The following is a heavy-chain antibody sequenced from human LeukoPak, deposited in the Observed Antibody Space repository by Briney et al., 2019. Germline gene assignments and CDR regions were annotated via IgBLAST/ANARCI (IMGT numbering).Heavy chain of an antibody. Sequence: LAGGSLRLSCTASGFIFSSYGMHWVRQAPGKGLEWVSAISGSGGSTYYADSVKGRFTISRDNSKNTLYLQMNSLRAEDTAVYYCAKDPTIRKHDSSGWAHYYFDYWGQGTLVTVSS. V-gene: IGHV3-23*01. CDR3: AKDPTIRKHDSSGWAHYYFDY. CDR1: GFIFSSYG. CDR2: ISGSGGST. J-gene: IGHJ4*02. D-gene: IGHD3-22*01.